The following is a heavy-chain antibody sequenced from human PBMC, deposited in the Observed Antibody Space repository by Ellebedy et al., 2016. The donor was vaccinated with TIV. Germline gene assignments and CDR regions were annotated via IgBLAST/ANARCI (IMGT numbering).Heavy chain of an antibody. CDR2: INPSGGST. V-gene: IGHV1-46*01. Sequence: ASVKVSCKASGYTFTSYYMHWVRQAPGQGLEWMGIINPSGGSTSYAQRFQGRVSMTRDTSTSTVYMELNSLRSEDTAVYYCARGGWLRFGSIRYLNYWGQGTLVTVSS. CDR3: ARGGWLRFGSIRYLNY. J-gene: IGHJ4*02. D-gene: IGHD5-12*01. CDR1: GYTFTSYY.